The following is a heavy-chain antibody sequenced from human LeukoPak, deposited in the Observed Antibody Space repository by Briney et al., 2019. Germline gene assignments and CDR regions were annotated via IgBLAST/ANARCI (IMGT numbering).Heavy chain of an antibody. Sequence: GGSLRLSCAASGFTFSTYAMSWVRQAPGKGLEWVSVISSSGTTTYYADSVKGRFTISRDDSKNTLYLQMESLRAEDTAVYYCANTKSQWEPPEYWGQGTLVTVSS. CDR1: GFTFSTYA. V-gene: IGHV3-23*01. D-gene: IGHD1-26*01. CDR3: ANTKSQWEPPEY. J-gene: IGHJ4*02. CDR2: ISSSGTTT.